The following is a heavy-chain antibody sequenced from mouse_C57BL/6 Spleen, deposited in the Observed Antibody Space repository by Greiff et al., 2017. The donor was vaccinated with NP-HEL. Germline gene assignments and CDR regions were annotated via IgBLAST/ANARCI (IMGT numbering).Heavy chain of an antibody. CDR3: ARRVYGNYGGNYFDY. CDR1: GFSLSTSGMG. V-gene: IGHV8-12*01. Sequence: QVTLKVCGPGILQSSQTLSLTCSFSGFSLSTSGMGVSWIRQPSGKGLEWLAHIYWDDDKRYNPSLKSRLTISKDTSRNQVFLKITSVDTADTATYYCARRVYGNYGGNYFDYWGQGTTLTVSS. CDR2: IYWDDDK. J-gene: IGHJ2*01. D-gene: IGHD2-1*01.